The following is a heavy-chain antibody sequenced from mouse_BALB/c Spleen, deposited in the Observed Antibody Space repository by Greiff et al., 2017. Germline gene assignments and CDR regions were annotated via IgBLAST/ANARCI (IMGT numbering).Heavy chain of an antibody. J-gene: IGHJ4*01. Sequence: EVKLVESGPSLVKPSQTLSLTCSVTGDSITSGYWNWIRKFPGNKLEYMGYISYSGSTYYNPSLKSRISITRDTSKNQYYLQLNSVTTEDTATYYCARYGGGYRSMDYWGQGTSVTVSS. CDR1: GDSITSGY. D-gene: IGHD2-2*01. CDR3: ARYGGGYRSMDY. CDR2: ISYSGST. V-gene: IGHV3-8*02.